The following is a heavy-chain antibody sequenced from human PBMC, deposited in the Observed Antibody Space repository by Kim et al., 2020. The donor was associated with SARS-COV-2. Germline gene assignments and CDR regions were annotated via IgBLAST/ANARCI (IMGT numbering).Heavy chain of an antibody. CDR2: IYYSGST. CDR3: ARPLGYCTNGVCRFDP. J-gene: IGHJ5*02. CDR1: GGSISSYY. Sequence: SETLSLTCTVSGGSISSYYWSWIRQPPGKGLEWIGYIYYSGSTNYNPSLKSRVTISVDTSKNQFSLKLSSVTAADTAVYYCARPLGYCTNGVCRFDPWGQGTLVTVSS. D-gene: IGHD2-8*01. V-gene: IGHV4-59*08.